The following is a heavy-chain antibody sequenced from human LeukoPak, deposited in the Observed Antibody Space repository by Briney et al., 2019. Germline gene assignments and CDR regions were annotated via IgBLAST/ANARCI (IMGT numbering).Heavy chain of an antibody. CDR3: ARGYYFDY. J-gene: IGHJ4*02. V-gene: IGHV3-48*02. D-gene: IGHD1-14*01. Sequence: PGGSLRLSCAASGFTFSIYSMNWVRQAPGKGLEWISYICSGSHAIYYADSVKGRFTISRDNAKNSLYLQRNSLRDEDTAVYYCARGYYFDYWGQGTLVTVS. CDR2: ICSGSHAI. CDR1: GFTFSIYS.